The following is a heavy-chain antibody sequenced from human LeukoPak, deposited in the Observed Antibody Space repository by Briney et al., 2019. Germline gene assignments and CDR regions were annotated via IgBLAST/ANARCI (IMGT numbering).Heavy chain of an antibody. J-gene: IGHJ3*02. D-gene: IGHD3-10*01. V-gene: IGHV1-2*02. CDR3: ARVYYGSGSYGIDDAFDM. CDR2: INPNSGGT. Sequence: ASVKVSCKASGYTFTGYYMHWVRQAPGQGLEWMGWINPNSGGTNYAQKFQGRVTMTRDTSISTAYMELSRLRSDDTAVYYCARVYYGSGSYGIDDAFDMWGQGTMVTVSS. CDR1: GYTFTGYY.